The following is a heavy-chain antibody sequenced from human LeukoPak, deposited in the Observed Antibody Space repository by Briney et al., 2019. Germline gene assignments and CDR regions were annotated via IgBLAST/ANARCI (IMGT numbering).Heavy chain of an antibody. V-gene: IGHV3-23*01. J-gene: IGHJ4*02. CDR1: GFTFSSYA. CDR3: AKGVERRFNPDY. D-gene: IGHD1-1*01. CDR2: ISGSGGST. Sequence: PGGSLRLSCAASGFTFSSYAMSWVRQAPGKGLEWVSTISGSGGSTYYADSVKGRFTISRDNSKNTLYLQMNSLRGEDTAVYYCAKGVERRFNPDYWGQGSLVTVSS.